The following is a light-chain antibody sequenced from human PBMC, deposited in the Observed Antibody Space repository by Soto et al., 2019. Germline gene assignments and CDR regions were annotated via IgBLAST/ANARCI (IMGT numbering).Light chain of an antibody. CDR1: SSDVGGYNY. J-gene: IGLJ2*01. CDR3: CSFAGNNHLV. V-gene: IGLV2-8*01. Sequence: QSALTQPPSASGSPGQSVTISCTGTSSDVGGYNYVSWYQQHPGKAPKLMISEVSKRPSGVPDRFSGSKSGNTASLTVSGLQADDEADYYCCSFAGNNHLVFGGGTKVTVL. CDR2: EVS.